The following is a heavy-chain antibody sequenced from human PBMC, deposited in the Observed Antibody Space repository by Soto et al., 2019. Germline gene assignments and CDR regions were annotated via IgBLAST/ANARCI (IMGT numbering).Heavy chain of an antibody. CDR2: IGTAGDT. Sequence: GSLRLSCAASGFTFSSYDMHLVRQATGKGLEWVSAIGTAGDTYYPGSVKGRFTISRENAKNSLYLQMNSLRAGDTAVYYCARGTVGQQLTDFDYWGQGTLVTVSS. CDR1: GFTFSSYD. CDR3: ARGTVGQQLTDFDY. J-gene: IGHJ4*02. D-gene: IGHD6-13*01. V-gene: IGHV3-13*04.